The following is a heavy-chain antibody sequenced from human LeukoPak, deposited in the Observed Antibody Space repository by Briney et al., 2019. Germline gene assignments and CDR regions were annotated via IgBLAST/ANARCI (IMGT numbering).Heavy chain of an antibody. Sequence: SETLSLTCTVSGGSISSGSYYWSWIRQPAGKGLEWIGRIYTSGSTNYNPSLKSRVTISVDTSKNPFSLKLSSVTAADTAVYYCARDAPFRWFDPWGQGTLVTVSS. CDR3: ARDAPFRWFDP. CDR1: GGSISSGSYY. CDR2: IYTSGST. V-gene: IGHV4-61*02. J-gene: IGHJ5*02.